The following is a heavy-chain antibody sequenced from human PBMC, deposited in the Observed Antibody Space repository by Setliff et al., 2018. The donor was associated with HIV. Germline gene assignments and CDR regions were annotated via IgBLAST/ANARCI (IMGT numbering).Heavy chain of an antibody. Sequence: SETLSLTCTVSGVSISNYYWSWIRQPPGKGLEWIGYMYYSGNTNYNPSLKSRVTISVDTSKSQSSLKLNSVTAADTAVYYCARDQSDWFYWGQGTLVTVSS. CDR1: GVSISNYY. D-gene: IGHD3-3*01. CDR3: ARDQSDWFY. CDR2: MYYSGNT. J-gene: IGHJ4*02. V-gene: IGHV4-59*01.